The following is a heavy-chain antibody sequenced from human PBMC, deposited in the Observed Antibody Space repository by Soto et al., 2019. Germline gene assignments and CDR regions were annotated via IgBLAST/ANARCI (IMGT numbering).Heavy chain of an antibody. CDR2: INSDGTIS. CDR3: ARLSGDHSAFFYYGMDA. D-gene: IGHD2-21*01. Sequence: PGWSLRLSCAASGFTFDTYWMNLVRQAPGKGPGWLSRINSDGTISSYADSVKGRFTISRDNARNTLSLQMNSLRADDTAVYYCARLSGDHSAFFYYGMDAWGEGTTVTVSP. J-gene: IGHJ6*04. CDR1: GFTFDTYW. V-gene: IGHV3-74*01.